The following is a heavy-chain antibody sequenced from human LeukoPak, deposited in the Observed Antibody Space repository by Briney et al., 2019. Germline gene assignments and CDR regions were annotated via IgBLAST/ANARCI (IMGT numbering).Heavy chain of an antibody. V-gene: IGHV3-7*01. Sequence: QPGGSLRLSCAASGFTFSSYMMTWVRQAPGKGLEWVANIKPDGGEKFYVDSVRGRFTISRDNVKNSLYLQMNSLRAEDTAVYYCARDRRGTSCWIFDYWGQGTLVTVSS. CDR2: IKPDGGEK. CDR1: GFTFSSYM. D-gene: IGHD2-2*01. J-gene: IGHJ4*02. CDR3: ARDRRGTSCWIFDY.